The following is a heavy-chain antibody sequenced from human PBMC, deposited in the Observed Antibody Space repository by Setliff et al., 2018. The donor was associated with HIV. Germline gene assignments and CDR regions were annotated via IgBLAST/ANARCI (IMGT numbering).Heavy chain of an antibody. V-gene: IGHV5-51*01. J-gene: IGHJ4*02. D-gene: IGHD6-19*01. CDR3: ARPRHNRPWLVVNSPLDS. CDR1: GYTFSTYW. CDR2: IYPDKSDT. Sequence: PGESLKISCQGSGYTFSTYWIAWVRQTPGKGMDWVGLIYPDKSDTKYRPSLQGQVTTSADKSIATAYLQWNNLKASDTALYYCARPRHNRPWLVVNSPLDSWGQGTLVTVS.